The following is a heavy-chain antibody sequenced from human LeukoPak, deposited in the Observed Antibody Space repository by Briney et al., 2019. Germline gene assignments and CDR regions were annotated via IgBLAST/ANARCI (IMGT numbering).Heavy chain of an antibody. CDR3: AKDYSSSSSFDY. CDR2: ISSDGNDK. D-gene: IGHD6-13*01. V-gene: IGHV3-30*18. Sequence: PGGSLRLSCAASGFTFSSHGIHWVRQAPGKGLEWVAVISSDGNDKYYADSVKGRFTISRDNSKNTLYLQMNSLRAEDTAVYYCAKDYSSSSSFDYWGQGTLVTVSS. CDR1: GFTFSSHG. J-gene: IGHJ4*02.